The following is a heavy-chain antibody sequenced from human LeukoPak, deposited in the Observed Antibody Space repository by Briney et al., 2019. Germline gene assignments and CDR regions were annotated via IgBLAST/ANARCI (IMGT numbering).Heavy chain of an antibody. CDR2: TNRDGRDT. V-gene: IGHV3-74*01. D-gene: IGHD3-10*01. CDR1: GFTFSSYW. Sequence: PGGSLRLSCAASGFTFSSYWMHWVRQAPGKGLMWVSRTNRDGRDTIYAGSVRGRFTISRDNAENTLYLRMSSLRADDTAVYYCARDYHGSIDYWGQGTLVAVSS. CDR3: ARDYHGSIDY. J-gene: IGHJ4*02.